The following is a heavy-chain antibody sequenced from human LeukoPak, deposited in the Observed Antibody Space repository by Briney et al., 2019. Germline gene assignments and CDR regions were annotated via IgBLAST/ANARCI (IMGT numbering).Heavy chain of an antibody. CDR3: ASFRDYYDSSGSHGGDYYYGMDV. V-gene: IGHV1-69*13. CDR1: GGTFSSYA. D-gene: IGHD3-22*01. CDR2: IIPIFGTA. Sequence: GPPVKVSCKASGGTFSSYAISWVRQAPGQGLEWMGGIIPIFGTANYAQKFQGRVTITADESTSTAYMELSSLRSEDTAVYYCASFRDYYDSSGSHGGDYYYGMDVWGQGTTVTVSS. J-gene: IGHJ6*02.